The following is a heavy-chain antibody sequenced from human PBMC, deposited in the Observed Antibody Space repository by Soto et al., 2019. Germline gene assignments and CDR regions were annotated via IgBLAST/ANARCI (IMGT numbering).Heavy chain of an antibody. D-gene: IGHD3-22*01. J-gene: IGHJ5*02. CDR1: GFPFSSYT. V-gene: IGHV3-30*09. CDR3: AKDADFDTRNLHH. Sequence: QEHLVESGGGVVQPGGSLTLSCTASGFPFSSYTMHWLRRAPGKGLEWVGIISFDGSSKYYADWLKGRIVISRDNSKDSLYLQMDTLRPDDTAIYYCAKDADFDTRNLHHWGQGTLVTVSS. CDR2: ISFDGSSK.